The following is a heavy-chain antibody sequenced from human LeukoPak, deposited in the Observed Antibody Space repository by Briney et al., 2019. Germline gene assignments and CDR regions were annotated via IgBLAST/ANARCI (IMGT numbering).Heavy chain of an antibody. D-gene: IGHD3-3*01. CDR3: ARGRPGVFGVVPYGMDV. CDR1: GGSISSYY. J-gene: IGHJ6*02. Sequence: PSETLSLTCTVSGGSISSYYWSLIRQPPGKGLEWIGYIYYSGSTNYNPSLKSRVTISVDTSKNQFSLKLSSVTAADTAVYYCARGRPGVFGVVPYGMDVWGQGTTVTVSS. V-gene: IGHV4-59*08. CDR2: IYYSGST.